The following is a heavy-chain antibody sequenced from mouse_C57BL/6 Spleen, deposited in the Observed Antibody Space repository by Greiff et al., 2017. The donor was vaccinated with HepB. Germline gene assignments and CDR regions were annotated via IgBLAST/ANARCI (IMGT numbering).Heavy chain of an antibody. J-gene: IGHJ4*01. CDR3: ARAITTVVAPYACDY. Sequence: VQLQQSGAELVMPGASVKLSCKASGYTFTSYWMHWVKQRPGQGLEWIGEIDPSDSYTNYNQKFKGKSTLTVDKSSSTAYMQLSSLTSEDSAVYDCARAITTVVAPYACDYWGQGTSVTVSS. D-gene: IGHD1-1*01. V-gene: IGHV1-69*01. CDR1: GYTFTSYW. CDR2: IDPSDSYT.